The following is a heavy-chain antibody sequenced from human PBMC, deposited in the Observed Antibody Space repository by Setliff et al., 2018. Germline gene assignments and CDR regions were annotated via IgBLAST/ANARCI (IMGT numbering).Heavy chain of an antibody. Sequence: SSETLSLTCTVSGGSTSPYFWSWIRQPPGKGLEWIGYIYHNGNTNFNPSLKTRVTMSVDPSKNQFALNLRSVTAADTAVYYCVRDRTAYSYGLDVWAQGTTVTVSS. CDR3: VRDRTAYSYGLDV. J-gene: IGHJ6*02. V-gene: IGHV4-59*01. CDR2: IYHNGNT. CDR1: GGSTSPYF. D-gene: IGHD5-18*01.